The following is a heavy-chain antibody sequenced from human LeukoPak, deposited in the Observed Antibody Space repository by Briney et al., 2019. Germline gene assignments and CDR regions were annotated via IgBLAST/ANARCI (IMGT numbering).Heavy chain of an antibody. V-gene: IGHV4-59*01. J-gene: IGHJ5*02. CDR3: ARDDYRGVTNFDP. Sequence: PSETLSLTCTVSGGSISPYFWSWIRQPPGKGLEWIGYISYTGNTHYNPSLKSRVTISVDTSKHQFSLQLTYVTAADTAVYYCARDDYRGVTNFDPWGQGTLVTVSS. CDR2: ISYTGNT. D-gene: IGHD3-10*01. CDR1: GGSISPYF.